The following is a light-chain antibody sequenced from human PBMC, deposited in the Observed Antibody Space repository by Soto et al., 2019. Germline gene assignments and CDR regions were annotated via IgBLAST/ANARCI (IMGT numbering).Light chain of an antibody. J-gene: IGLJ3*02. V-gene: IGLV8-61*01. CDR2: STN. CDR1: SGSVSTSYY. CDR3: VLYMGSGIPWV. Sequence: QAVVTQEPSFSVSPGGTDTLTCGLSSGSVSTSYYPGWYQQTPGQPPRTLIYSTNTRSSGVPDRFSGSILGNKAALTITGAQADDESDYYCVLYMGSGIPWVFGGGTKLTVL.